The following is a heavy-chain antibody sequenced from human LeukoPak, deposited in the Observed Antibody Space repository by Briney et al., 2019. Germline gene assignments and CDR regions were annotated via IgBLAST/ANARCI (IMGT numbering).Heavy chain of an antibody. CDR1: GFTFSSYS. CDR2: ISSSSSYI. J-gene: IGHJ6*04. D-gene: IGHD3-10*02. V-gene: IGHV3-21*01. CDR3: AELGITMIGGV. Sequence: GGSLRLSCAASGFTFSSYSMNWVRQAPGKGLEWVSSISSSSSYIYYADSVKGRFTISRDNAKNSLYLQMNSLRAEDTAVHYCAELGITMIGGVWGKGTTVTISS.